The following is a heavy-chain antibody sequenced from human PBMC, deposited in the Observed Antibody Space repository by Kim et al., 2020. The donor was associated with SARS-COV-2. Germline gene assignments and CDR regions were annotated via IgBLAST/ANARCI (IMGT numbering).Heavy chain of an antibody. J-gene: IGHJ5*02. D-gene: IGHD3-10*01. Sequence: GESLKISCKGSGYSFTSYWIGWVRQMPGKGLEWMGIIYPGDSDTRYSPSFQGQVTISADKSISTAYLQWSSLKASDTAMYYCARPITMVRGARWGWWFDPWGQGTLVTVSS. CDR3: ARPITMVRGARWGWWFDP. V-gene: IGHV5-51*01. CDR1: GYSFTSYW. CDR2: IYPGDSDT.